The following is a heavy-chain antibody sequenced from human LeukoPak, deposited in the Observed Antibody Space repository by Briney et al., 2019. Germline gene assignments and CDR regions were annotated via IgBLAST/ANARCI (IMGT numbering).Heavy chain of an antibody. CDR1: GFTFSKFV. D-gene: IGHD3-3*01. V-gene: IGHV3-64*05. J-gene: IGHJ4*02. Sequence: GGSLRLSCSASGFTFSKFVMHWGRQAPGKGLQYVSGISRDGATTYYADSVKGRFTISRDNSKNTLFVQMTSLRTEDTAVYYCVYQVQGVVKWGQGTLVTVSS. CDR3: VYQVQGVVK. CDR2: ISRDGATT.